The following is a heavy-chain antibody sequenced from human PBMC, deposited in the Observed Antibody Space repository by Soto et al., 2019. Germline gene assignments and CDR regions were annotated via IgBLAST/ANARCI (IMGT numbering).Heavy chain of an antibody. CDR1: GYSFSSYW. V-gene: IGHV5-51*01. Sequence: GESLKISCKGSGYSFSSYWIGWVRQMPGKGLEWMGIIYPADSDARYSPSFQRQVTISADKSISTAYLQSSSLKASDTAMYYCARHNDYYYGMDVWGQGTTVTVSS. CDR3: ARHNDYYYGMDV. J-gene: IGHJ6*02. CDR2: IYPADSDA.